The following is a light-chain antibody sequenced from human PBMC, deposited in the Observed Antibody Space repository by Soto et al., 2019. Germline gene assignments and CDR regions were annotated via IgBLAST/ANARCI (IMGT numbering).Light chain of an antibody. J-gene: IGKJ2*01. Sequence: DIQITQSPSSLSASVGDRVTITCRASQGIGTSLAWFPHKPGKAPKSLIYVASSLQSGVQSRFSGSGYGTDFTLTISSLQPEAFAQYDCQQYRSYPHTVAQGTKLEIK. CDR1: QGIGTS. CDR2: VAS. CDR3: QQYRSYPHT. V-gene: IGKV1-16*01.